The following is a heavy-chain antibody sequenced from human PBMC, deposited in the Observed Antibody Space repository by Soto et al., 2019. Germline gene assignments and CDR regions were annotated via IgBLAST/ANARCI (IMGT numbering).Heavy chain of an antibody. J-gene: IGHJ4*02. D-gene: IGHD3-22*01. CDR3: ARDRTGDYSD. CDR1: GYTFTSYG. Sequence: ASVKVSCKASGYTFTSYGISWVRQAPGQGLEWVGWISAYNGNTNYAQKLQGRVTMTTDTSTSTAYMELRSLRSDDTDVYYSARDRTGDYSDWGKGTLVTVSS. V-gene: IGHV1-18*01. CDR2: ISAYNGNT.